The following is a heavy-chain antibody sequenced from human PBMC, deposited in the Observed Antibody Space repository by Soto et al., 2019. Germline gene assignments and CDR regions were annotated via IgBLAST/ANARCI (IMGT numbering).Heavy chain of an antibody. CDR1: GYTFTVYY. CDR2: INPKSGGT. V-gene: IGHV1-2*02. D-gene: IGHD1-26*01. Sequence: ASVRVSCKASGYTFTVYYMHWVRQAPGQGLEWMGWINPKSGGTMYPQKFQGRVTMTWDTSISTAYMALTRLRSDDTAVYYCARDLAKGGGSAGFDYWGQGTLVTVSS. CDR3: ARDLAKGGGSAGFDY. J-gene: IGHJ4*02.